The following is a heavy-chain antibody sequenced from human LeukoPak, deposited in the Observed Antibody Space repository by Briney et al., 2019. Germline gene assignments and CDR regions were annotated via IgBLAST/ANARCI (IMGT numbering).Heavy chain of an antibody. J-gene: IGHJ4*02. CDR1: GGSISSYY. V-gene: IGHV4-59*01. CDR3: ARGANLEMATLDY. CDR2: IYYSGST. Sequence: SETLSLTCTVSGGSISSYYWSWIRQPPGKGLEWIGYIYYSGSTNYNPSLKSRVTISVDTSKNQFSLKLSSVTAADTAVYYCARGANLEMATLDYWGQGALVTVSS. D-gene: IGHD5-24*01.